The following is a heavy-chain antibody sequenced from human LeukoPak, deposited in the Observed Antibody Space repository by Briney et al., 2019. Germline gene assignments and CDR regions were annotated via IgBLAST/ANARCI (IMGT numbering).Heavy chain of an antibody. CDR3: ARAGGDSSGWGYFVY. Sequence: GGSLRLSCAASGFTFSSYSMNWVRQAPGKGLEWVSSISSSSSYIYYADSVKGRFTISRDNAKNSLYLQMNSLRAEDTAVYYCARAGGDSSGWGYFVYWGQGTLVTVSS. J-gene: IGHJ4*02. CDR1: GFTFSSYS. CDR2: ISSSSSYI. D-gene: IGHD6-19*01. V-gene: IGHV3-21*01.